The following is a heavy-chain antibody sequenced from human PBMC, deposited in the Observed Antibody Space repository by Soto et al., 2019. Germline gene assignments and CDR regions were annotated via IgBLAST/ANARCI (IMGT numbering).Heavy chain of an antibody. J-gene: IGHJ4*02. D-gene: IGHD3-10*01. CDR1: GYTFTSYG. CDR2: ISTYNGKI. CDR3: AILKGSH. Sequence: QVQLVQSGAEVQKPGASVKVSCKASGYTFTSYGISWVRQAPGQGLEWMGWISTYNGKINYAQNLQGRVTMTTDTSTRTVYMELRSLRSDDTAVYYCAILKGSHWGQGTLVTVSS. V-gene: IGHV1-18*01.